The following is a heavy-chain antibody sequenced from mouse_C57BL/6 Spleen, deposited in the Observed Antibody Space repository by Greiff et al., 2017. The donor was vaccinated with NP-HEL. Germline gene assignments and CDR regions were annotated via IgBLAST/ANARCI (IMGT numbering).Heavy chain of an antibody. CDR1: GYTFTDYY. J-gene: IGHJ3*01. CDR3: ARGETGTLFAY. D-gene: IGHD4-1*01. CDR2: INPNNGGT. V-gene: IGHV1-26*01. Sequence: VQLQQSGPELVKPGASVKISCKASGYTFTDYYMNWVKQSHGKSLEWIGDINPNNGGTSYNQKFKGKATLTVDKSSSTAYMELRSLTSEDSAVYYCARGETGTLFAYWGQGTLVTVSA.